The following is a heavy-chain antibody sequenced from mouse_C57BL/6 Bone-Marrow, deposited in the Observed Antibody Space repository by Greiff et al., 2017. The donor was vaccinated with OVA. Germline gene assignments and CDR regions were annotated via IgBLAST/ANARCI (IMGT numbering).Heavy chain of an antibody. CDR1: GYAFTNYL. D-gene: IGHD1-1*01. J-gene: IGHJ4*01. CDR3: ARLGYYGRDYAMDY. Sequence: VQLQQSGAELVRPGTSVKVSCKASGYAFTNYLIEWVKQRPGQGLEWIGVINPGSGGTNYNEKFKGKATLTADKSSSTAYMQLSSLTSEDSAVYFCARLGYYGRDYAMDYWGQGTSVTVSS. V-gene: IGHV1-54*01. CDR2: INPGSGGT.